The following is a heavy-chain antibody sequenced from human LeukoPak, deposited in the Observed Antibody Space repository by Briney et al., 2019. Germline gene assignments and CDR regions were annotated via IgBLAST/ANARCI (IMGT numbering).Heavy chain of an antibody. CDR3: ARLGVATIEKGYFDY. CDR1: GFTFSSYW. D-gene: IGHD5-24*01. Sequence: PGGSLRLSCAASGFTFSSYWMSWVRQAPGKGLEWVANIKQDGSEKYYVDSVKGRFTISRDNAKNSLYLQMNSLRAEDTALYYCARLGVATIEKGYFDYWGQGTLVTVSS. J-gene: IGHJ4*02. CDR2: IKQDGSEK. V-gene: IGHV3-7*03.